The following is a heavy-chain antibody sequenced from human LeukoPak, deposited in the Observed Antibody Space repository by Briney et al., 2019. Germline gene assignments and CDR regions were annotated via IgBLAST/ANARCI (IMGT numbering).Heavy chain of an antibody. V-gene: IGHV5-51*04. D-gene: IGHD4-17*01. CDR3: ARAPDGDYGDYVAPYFDY. CDR1: GYSFTSYW. J-gene: IGHJ4*02. Sequence: GESLKISWKGSGYSFTSYWIGWVRQMPGKGLEWIGIIYPGDSDTRYSPSFQGQVTISADKPISTAYLQWSSLKASDTAMYYCARAPDGDYGDYVAPYFDYWGQGTLVTVSS. CDR2: IYPGDSDT.